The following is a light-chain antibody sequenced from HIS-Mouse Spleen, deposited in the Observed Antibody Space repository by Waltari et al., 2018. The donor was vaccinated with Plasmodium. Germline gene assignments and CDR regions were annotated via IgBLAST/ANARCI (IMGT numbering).Light chain of an antibody. J-gene: IGLJ2*01. CDR1: SSDVGGYNY. V-gene: IGLV2-8*01. Sequence: QSALTQPPSASGSPGQSVTISCTGTSSDVGGYNYVSWYQKHPGKAPNLMIYGVSKRPSGFPDRFSGSKSGDTASLTVAVLRAEEEADYYCSSYAGSNNLVFGGGTKLTVL. CDR2: GVS. CDR3: SSYAGSNNLV.